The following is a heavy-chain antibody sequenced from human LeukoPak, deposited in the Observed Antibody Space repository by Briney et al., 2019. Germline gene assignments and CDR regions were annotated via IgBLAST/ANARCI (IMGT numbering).Heavy chain of an antibody. Sequence: SVKVSCKASGGTFSSYAISWVRQAPGQGLEWMGGIIPIFGTANYAQKFQGRVTITADESTSTAYMELSSLRSEDTAVYYCARNGVPAANWFDPWGQGTLVTVSS. CDR2: IIPIFGTA. CDR3: ARNGVPAANWFDP. D-gene: IGHD2-2*01. V-gene: IGHV1-69*13. J-gene: IGHJ5*02. CDR1: GGTFSSYA.